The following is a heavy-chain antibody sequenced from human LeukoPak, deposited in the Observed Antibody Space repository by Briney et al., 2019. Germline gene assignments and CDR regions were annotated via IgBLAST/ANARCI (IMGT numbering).Heavy chain of an antibody. CDR2: ISATGRRT. D-gene: IGHD5-18*01. Sequence: PGGSLRLSCVASGVTFSRYAINWVRQTPGKGLEWVSAISATGRRTDYAGSVKGRFSISRDNSKNTLYLQMHSLRAEDTAVYYCAINLRGGYNYGHGDYWGQGTLVTVSS. J-gene: IGHJ4*02. CDR1: GVTFSRYA. CDR3: AINLRGGYNYGHGDY. V-gene: IGHV3-23*01.